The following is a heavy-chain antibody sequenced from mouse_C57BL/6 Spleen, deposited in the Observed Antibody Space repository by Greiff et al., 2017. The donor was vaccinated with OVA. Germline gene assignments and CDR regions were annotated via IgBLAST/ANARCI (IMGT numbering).Heavy chain of an antibody. CDR2: INPYNGGT. Sequence: VQLKESGPVLVKPGASVKMSCKASGYTFTDYYMNWVKQSHGKSLEWIGVINPYNGGTSYNQKFKGKATLTVDKSSSTAYMELNSLTSEDSAVYYCARAGDYVRFAYWGQGTLVTVSA. CDR3: ARAGDYVRFAY. CDR1: GYTFTDYY. V-gene: IGHV1-19*01. J-gene: IGHJ3*01. D-gene: IGHD2-4*01.